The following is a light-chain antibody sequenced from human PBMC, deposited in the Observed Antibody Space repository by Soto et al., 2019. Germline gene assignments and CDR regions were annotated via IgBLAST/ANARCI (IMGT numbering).Light chain of an antibody. CDR3: CSFAGSGTGV. J-gene: IGLJ1*01. Sequence: QSVLTQPASVSGSPGQSIAISCTGTSSDIGTYNLVSWYQQHPGKAPKLMISEVNKRPSGVSNRFSGSKPGNTASLTISGLQAEDEADYYCCSFAGSGTGVFGTGTKLTVL. CDR1: SSDIGTYNL. CDR2: EVN. V-gene: IGLV2-23*02.